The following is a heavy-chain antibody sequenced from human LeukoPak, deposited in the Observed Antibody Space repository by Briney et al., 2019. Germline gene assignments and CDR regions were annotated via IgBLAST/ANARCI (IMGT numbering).Heavy chain of an antibody. D-gene: IGHD6-13*01. J-gene: IGHJ4*02. Sequence: PGGSLRLSCAASGFTFSSYAMHWVRQAPGKGLEWVAVISYDGSNKYYADSVKGRFTISRDNSKNTLYLQMNSLRAEDTAVYYCARDPAPSSSWYDAQVYFDYWGQGTLVTVSS. CDR1: GFTFSSYA. CDR3: ARDPAPSSSWYDAQVYFDY. CDR2: ISYDGSNK. V-gene: IGHV3-30-3*01.